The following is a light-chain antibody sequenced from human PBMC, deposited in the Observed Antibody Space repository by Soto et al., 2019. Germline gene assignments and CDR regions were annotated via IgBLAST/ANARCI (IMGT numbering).Light chain of an antibody. CDR2: FVS. CDR3: MQALQTPLT. V-gene: IGKV2-28*01. Sequence: EIVLTQSPLSLPVTPGEPASISCRSSQSLLHSNGNTYLDWYLQKPGQSPQLLIYFVSTRASGVPDRFSGSGSGTDFTLQISRVEAEDVGVYYCMQALQTPLTVGGGTKVEIK. CDR1: QSLLHSNGNTY. J-gene: IGKJ4*01.